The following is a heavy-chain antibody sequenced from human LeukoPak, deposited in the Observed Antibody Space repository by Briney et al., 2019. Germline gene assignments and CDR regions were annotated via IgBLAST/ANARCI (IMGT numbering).Heavy chain of an antibody. CDR2: IYTSGST. D-gene: IGHD5-18*01. V-gene: IGHV4-61*02. J-gene: IGHJ4*02. Sequence: SETLSLTCTVSGGSISSGSYYWSWIRQPAGKGLEWIGRIYTSGSTNYNPSLKSRVTISVDTSKNHFSLKLSSVTAADTAVYYCARELDTAMVTYYFDYWGQGTLVTVSS. CDR3: ARELDTAMVTYYFDY. CDR1: GGSISSGSYY.